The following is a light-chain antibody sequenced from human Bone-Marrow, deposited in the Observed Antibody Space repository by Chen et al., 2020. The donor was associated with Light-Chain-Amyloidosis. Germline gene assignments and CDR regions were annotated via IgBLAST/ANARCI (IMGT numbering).Light chain of an antibody. J-gene: IGLJ2*01. CDR2: RDT. CDR1: DLPTKY. Sequence: YELTQPPSVPESPGQTARLTCSGDDLPTKYAYWYQQKPGQAPVMVIHRDTERPSGISERFSGSSSGTTATLTIRGVQAEDEADYHCQSADSSGTYEVIFGGGTKLTVL. V-gene: IGLV3-25*03. CDR3: QSADSSGTYEVI.